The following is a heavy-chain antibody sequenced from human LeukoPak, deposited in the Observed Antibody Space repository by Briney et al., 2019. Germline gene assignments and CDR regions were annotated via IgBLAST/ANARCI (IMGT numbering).Heavy chain of an antibody. V-gene: IGHV3-13*01. J-gene: IGHJ6*03. CDR1: GFTFSSFD. D-gene: IGHD1-1*01. CDR2: IGTASDT. CDR3: ARGPPRGKYFYMDV. Sequence: GGSLRLSCAASGFTFSSFDMHWVRQPIGQGLEWVSTIGTASDTDYPGSVAGRFTLSRDNAKNSLYLQMHSLTAGDTAVYYCARGPPRGKYFYMDVWGKGTTVTVSS.